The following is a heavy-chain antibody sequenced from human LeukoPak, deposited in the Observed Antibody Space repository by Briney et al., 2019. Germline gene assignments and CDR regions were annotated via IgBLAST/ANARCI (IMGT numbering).Heavy chain of an antibody. V-gene: IGHV1-2*02. CDR2: INPNSGGT. CDR1: GYTFTGYY. CDR3: ARAMGCSSTSCPGGWFDP. Sequence: ASVKVSCKASGYTFTGYYMHWVRQAPGQGLEWMGWINPNSGGTNYAQKFQSRVTMTRDTSISTAYMELSRLRSDDTAVYYCARAMGCSSTSCPGGWFDPWGQGTLVTVSS. J-gene: IGHJ5*02. D-gene: IGHD2-2*01.